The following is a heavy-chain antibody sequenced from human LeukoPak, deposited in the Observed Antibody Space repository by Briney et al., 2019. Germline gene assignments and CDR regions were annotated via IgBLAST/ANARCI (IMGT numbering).Heavy chain of an antibody. CDR1: GFTFSSYE. J-gene: IGHJ4*02. Sequence: PGGSLRLSCAASGFTFSSYEMNWVRQAPGKGLEWVSYISSSGNSISYADSVKGRFTISRDNAKNSLYLQMNSLRAEDTAVYYCAKDGDDSIEHWGQGTLVTVSS. V-gene: IGHV3-48*03. CDR2: ISSSGNSI. CDR3: AKDGDDSIEH. D-gene: IGHD3-22*01.